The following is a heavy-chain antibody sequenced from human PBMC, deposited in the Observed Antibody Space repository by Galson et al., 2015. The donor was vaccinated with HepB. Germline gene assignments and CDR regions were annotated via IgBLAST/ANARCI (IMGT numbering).Heavy chain of an antibody. J-gene: IGHJ4*02. D-gene: IGHD3-10*01. CDR3: ARGSNPWKYLDY. CDR1: GVTLSKYD. CDR2: ISDSGDST. V-gene: IGHV3-23*01. Sequence: LRLSCAGSGVTLSKYDMSWVRQAPGKGLDWVSVISDSGDSTHYADSVKGRFIISRDNSRNTLYLQMNSLRAEDTAVYYCARGSNPWKYLDYWGQGTLVTVSS.